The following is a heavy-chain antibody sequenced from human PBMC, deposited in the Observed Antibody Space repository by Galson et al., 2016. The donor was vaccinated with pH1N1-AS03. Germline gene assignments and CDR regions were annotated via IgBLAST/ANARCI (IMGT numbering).Heavy chain of an antibody. CDR1: GYTFTTYD. CDR2: MTPNNGNT. J-gene: IGHJ4*02. Sequence: QSGAEVKKAGESLTISCKASGYTFTTYDINWVRQASGQGLEWMGWMTPNNGNTGYAQRFQGRVTMTRSTSISTAYMELSGLQSEDTAVYYCARSFLGETDDWGQGTLVIVSS. D-gene: IGHD3-16*01. CDR3: ARSFLGETDD. V-gene: IGHV1-8*01.